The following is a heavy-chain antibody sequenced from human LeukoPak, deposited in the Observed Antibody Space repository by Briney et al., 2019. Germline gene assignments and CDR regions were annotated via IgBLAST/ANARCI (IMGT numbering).Heavy chain of an antibody. J-gene: IGHJ4*02. D-gene: IGHD2-15*01. CDR3: TLVGCSDGSCYAGHY. CDR1: GFTFSDAW. V-gene: IGHV3-15*01. Sequence: KTVGSPRLSCAASGFTFSDAWMSWVRQAPGKGLEWVGRIKSKIDGGTTDYAAPVKGRFTISRDDSKNTLYLQMNSLKTEDTAVYYCTLVGCSDGSCYAGHYWGQGTLVTVSS. CDR2: IKSKIDGGTT.